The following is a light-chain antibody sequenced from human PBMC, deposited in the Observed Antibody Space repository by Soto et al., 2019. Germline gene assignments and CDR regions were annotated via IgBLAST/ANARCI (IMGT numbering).Light chain of an antibody. J-gene: IGKJ1*01. CDR1: QAIRRD. CDR3: RQFHAFPRT. V-gene: IGKV1-13*02. CDR2: DAS. Sequence: AIQLTQSPSSLSASVGDRVTITCRASQAIRRDLAWYQQQPGKAPRLLIFDASTVGGGVPSRFSGSGSGTDFTLTISSLQPEDFATYYCRQFHAFPRTFGQGTKVEI.